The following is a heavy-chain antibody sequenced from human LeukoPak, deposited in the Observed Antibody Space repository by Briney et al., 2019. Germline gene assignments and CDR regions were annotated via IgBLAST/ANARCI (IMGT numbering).Heavy chain of an antibody. J-gene: IGHJ5*02. CDR3: ARTSSSWGNWFDP. V-gene: IGHV5-51*03. CDR1: GYSFTSYW. CDR2: IYPGDSDT. Sequence: GESLKISCKGSGYSFTSYWIGWVRQMPGKGLEWMGIIYPGDSDTRYSPSFQCQVTISAEQSISTAYLQWSSLKASDSAMYYCARTSSSWGNWFDPWGQGTLVTVSS. D-gene: IGHD6-13*01.